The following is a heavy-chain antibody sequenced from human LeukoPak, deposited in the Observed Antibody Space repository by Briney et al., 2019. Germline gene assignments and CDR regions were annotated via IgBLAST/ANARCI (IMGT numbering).Heavy chain of an antibody. CDR2: ISYDGSNK. J-gene: IGHJ4*02. CDR1: GFTFSSYW. CDR3: ARRGYFYFDY. D-gene: IGHD5-18*01. Sequence: GGSLRLSCAASGFTFSSYWMTWVRQAPGKGLEWVAVISYDGSNKYYADSVKGRFTISRDNSKNTLYLQMNSLRAEDTAVYYCARRGYFYFDYWGQGTLVTVSS. V-gene: IGHV3-30*03.